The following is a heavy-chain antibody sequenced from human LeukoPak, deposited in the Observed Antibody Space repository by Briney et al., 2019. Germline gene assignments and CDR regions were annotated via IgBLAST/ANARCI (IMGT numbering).Heavy chain of an antibody. Sequence: SETLPLTCAVYGGSFSGYYWSWIRQPPGKGLEWIGEINHSGSTNYNPSLKSRVTISVDTSKNQFSLKLSSVTAADTAVYYCARHHRGSGWFGTRGRLQNWFDPWGQGTLVTVSS. V-gene: IGHV4-34*01. CDR2: INHSGST. D-gene: IGHD6-19*01. J-gene: IGHJ5*02. CDR1: GGSFSGYY. CDR3: ARHHRGSGWFGTRGRLQNWFDP.